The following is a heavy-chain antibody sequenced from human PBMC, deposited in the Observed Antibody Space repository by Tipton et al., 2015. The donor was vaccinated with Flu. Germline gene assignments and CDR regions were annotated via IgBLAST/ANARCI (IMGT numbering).Heavy chain of an antibody. V-gene: IGHV4-4*07. Sequence: TLSLTCTVSGGSVSSYYWSWIRQPAGKGLEWIGRIYSSGSTNYKPSLKSRVTMSVDTSKKQFSLKLSSVTAADTAVYYCARDSSSYWYFDLWVRGTLVTVSS. CDR1: GGSVSSYY. CDR2: IYSSGST. D-gene: IGHD6-13*01. J-gene: IGHJ2*01. CDR3: ARDSSSYWYFDL.